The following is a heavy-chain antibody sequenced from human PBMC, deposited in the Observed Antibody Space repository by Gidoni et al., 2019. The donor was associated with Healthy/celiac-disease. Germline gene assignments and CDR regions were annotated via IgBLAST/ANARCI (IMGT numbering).Heavy chain of an antibody. CDR3: ARVGAGAAGSH. CDR1: GFTFSSYS. D-gene: IGHD6-13*01. CDR2: ISSSSSYI. V-gene: IGHV3-21*01. J-gene: IGHJ4*02. Sequence: EVQLVESGGGLVKPGGSLRLSCAASGFTFSSYSMNWVRQAPGKGLEWVSSISSSSSYIYYADAVKGRFTISRDNAKNSLYLQMNSLRAEDTAVYYCARVGAGAAGSHWGQGTLVTVSS.